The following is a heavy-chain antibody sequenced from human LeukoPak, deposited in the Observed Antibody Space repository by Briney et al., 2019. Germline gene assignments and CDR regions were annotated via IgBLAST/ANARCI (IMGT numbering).Heavy chain of an antibody. CDR2: INHSGST. V-gene: IGHV4-34*01. D-gene: IGHD6-6*01. CDR1: GFTFSDYY. Sequence: GSLRLSCAASGFTFSDYYMSWIRQPPGKGLEWIGEINHSGSTNDNPSLKSRVTISVDTSKSQFSLKLKSVIAADTAVYYCARGPFAARPPNYYMDVWGKGTTVTVSS. J-gene: IGHJ6*03. CDR3: ARGPFAARPPNYYMDV.